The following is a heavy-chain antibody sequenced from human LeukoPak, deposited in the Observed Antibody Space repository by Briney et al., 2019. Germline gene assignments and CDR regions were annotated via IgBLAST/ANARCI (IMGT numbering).Heavy chain of an antibody. Sequence: PSETLSLTCAVYGGSFSGYYWSWIRQPPGKGLEWIGEINRSGSTNYNPSLKSRVTISVDTSKNQFSLKLSSVTAADTAVYYCARGPPMTYYFDYWGQGTLVTVSS. CDR1: GGSFSGYY. CDR3: ARGPPMTYYFDY. D-gene: IGHD3-22*01. CDR2: INRSGST. J-gene: IGHJ4*02. V-gene: IGHV4-34*01.